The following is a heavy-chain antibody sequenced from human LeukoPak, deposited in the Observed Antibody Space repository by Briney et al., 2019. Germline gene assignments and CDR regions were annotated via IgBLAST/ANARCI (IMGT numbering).Heavy chain of an antibody. CDR1: GFTFSSYG. D-gene: IGHD3-22*01. J-gene: IGHJ3*02. Sequence: GGSLRLSCAASGFTFSSYGMHWVRQAPGKGLEWVAVISYDGSNKFYADSVKGRFTISRDNSKNTLYLQMNSLRAEDTAVYYCARQYDSSGYSAFDIWGQGTMVTLSS. CDR2: ISYDGSNK. CDR3: ARQYDSSGYSAFDI. V-gene: IGHV3-30*03.